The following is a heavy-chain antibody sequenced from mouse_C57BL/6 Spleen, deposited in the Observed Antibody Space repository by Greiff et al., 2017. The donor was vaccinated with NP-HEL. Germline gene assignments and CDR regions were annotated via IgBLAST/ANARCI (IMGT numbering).Heavy chain of an antibody. CDR3: ARSYYGILYFDY. V-gene: IGHV1-18*01. CDR2: INPNNGGT. D-gene: IGHD2-10*01. J-gene: IGHJ2*01. Sequence: EVQLQQSGPELVKPGASVKIPCKASGYTFTDYNMDWVKQSHGKSLEWIGDINPNNGGTIYNQKFKGKATLTVDKSSSTAYMELRSLTSEDTAVYYCARSYYGILYFDYWGQGTTLTVSS. CDR1: GYTFTDYN.